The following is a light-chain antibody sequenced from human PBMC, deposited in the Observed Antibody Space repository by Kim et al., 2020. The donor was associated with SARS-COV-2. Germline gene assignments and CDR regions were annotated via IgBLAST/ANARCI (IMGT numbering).Light chain of an antibody. CDR2: KDS. Sequence: SYELTQPSSVSVSPGQTARITCSGDVLAKKYARWFQQKPGQAPVLVIYKDSERPSGIPERFSGSSSGTTVTLTISGAQVEDEADYYCYSAADNNLRVFGGGTQLTFL. J-gene: IGLJ3*02. CDR1: VLAKKY. V-gene: IGLV3-27*01. CDR3: YSAADNNLRV.